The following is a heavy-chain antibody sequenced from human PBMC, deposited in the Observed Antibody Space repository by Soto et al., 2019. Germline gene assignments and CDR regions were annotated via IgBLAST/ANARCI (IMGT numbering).Heavy chain of an antibody. CDR1: GFPLSNAGMG. D-gene: IGHD2-15*01. V-gene: IGHV2-26*01. Sequence: QVTLKESGPVLVKPTETLTLTCTVSGFPLSNAGMGVSWIRQPPGKALEWLAHLFSNDERRFSTSLKNRLNNSKDTFNSQVVLIMTNMDPVDTATYYCAQTEESGRIRTPAGVFGAWGQGTLGTVSS. J-gene: IGHJ5*02. CDR3: AQTEESGRIRTPAGVFGA. CDR2: LFSNDER.